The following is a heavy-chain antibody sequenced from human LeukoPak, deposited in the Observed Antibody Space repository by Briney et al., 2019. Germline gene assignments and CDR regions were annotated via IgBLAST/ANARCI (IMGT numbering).Heavy chain of an antibody. CDR1: GFTFSNAW. CDR3: AKDGGCSGGSCYSERYYFDY. CDR2: ISSSSSTI. Sequence: GGSLRLSCAASGFTFSNAWMSWVRQAPGKGLEWVSYISSSSSTIYYADSVKGRFTISRDNAKNSLYLQMNSLRAEDTAVYYCAKDGGCSGGSCYSERYYFDYWGQGTLVTASS. J-gene: IGHJ4*02. D-gene: IGHD2-15*01. V-gene: IGHV3-48*01.